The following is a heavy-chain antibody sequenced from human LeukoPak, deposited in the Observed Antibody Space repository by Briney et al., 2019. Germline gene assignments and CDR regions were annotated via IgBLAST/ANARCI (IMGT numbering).Heavy chain of an antibody. CDR1: GGSISSYY. CDR3: ARHDTRSSWYYFDY. Sequence: SETLSLTCTVSGGSISSYYWSWIRQPPGKGLEWIGYIYYSGSTNYNPSLKSRVTISVDTSKNQFSLKLSSVTAADTAVYYCARHDTRSSWYYFDYWGQGTLVTVSS. V-gene: IGHV4-59*01. D-gene: IGHD6-13*01. J-gene: IGHJ4*02. CDR2: IYYSGST.